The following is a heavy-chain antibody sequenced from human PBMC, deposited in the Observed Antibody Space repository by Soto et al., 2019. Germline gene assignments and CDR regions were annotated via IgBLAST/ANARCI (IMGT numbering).Heavy chain of an antibody. V-gene: IGHV5-10-1*01. Sequence: PVESLKISCNGSGYSFTSYWISWVRQMPGKGLEWMGRIDPSDSYTNYSPSFQGHVTISADKSISTAYLQWSSLKASDTAMYYCARQVISYSPHDYWGQGTLVTVSS. CDR1: GYSFTSYW. CDR3: ARQVISYSPHDY. CDR2: IDPSDSYT. D-gene: IGHD3-22*01. J-gene: IGHJ4*02.